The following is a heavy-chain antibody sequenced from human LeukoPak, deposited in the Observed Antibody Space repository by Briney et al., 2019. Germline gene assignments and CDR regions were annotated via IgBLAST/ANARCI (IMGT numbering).Heavy chain of an antibody. D-gene: IGHD6-19*01. J-gene: IGHJ4*02. CDR3: ARVQWLATGYYFDY. V-gene: IGHV3-21*01. CDR1: GFSFSTYA. Sequence: GGSLRLSCATSGFSFSTYAMSWVRQAPGKGLEWVSSISSSSSYIYYADSVRGRFTISRDNAKNSLYLQRNSLRADDTAVYYCARVQWLATGYYFDYWGQGTLVTVSS. CDR2: ISSSSSYI.